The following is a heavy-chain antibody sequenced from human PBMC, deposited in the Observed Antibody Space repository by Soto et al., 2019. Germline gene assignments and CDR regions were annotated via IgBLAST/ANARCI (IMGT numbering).Heavy chain of an antibody. CDR2: IYYSGST. V-gene: IGHV4-59*12. Sequence: PSETLSLTCTVSGGSISSYSWSWIRQPPGKGLEWIGYIYYSGSTNYNPSLKSRVTISVDTSKNQISLKLSSVTAADTAVYYCARGTLGYCSSTSCYSTGFDPWGQGTLVTVSS. CDR1: GGSISSYS. CDR3: ARGTLGYCSSTSCYSTGFDP. J-gene: IGHJ5*02. D-gene: IGHD2-2*01.